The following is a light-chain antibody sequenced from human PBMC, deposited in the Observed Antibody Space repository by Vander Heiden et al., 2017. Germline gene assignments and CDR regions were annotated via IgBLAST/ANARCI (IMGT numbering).Light chain of an antibody. CDR1: VLSKQY. CDR3: QSADSGATDVV. Sequence: SYQLTQPPSVSVSPGQTARITCSADVLSKQYSHWYQQKSGQAPLLLIFKDTERPSGIAERLCGSTSGTTDTLTITGVQSEDKDDYYCQSADSGATDVVFGGGTKLTVL. V-gene: IGLV3-25*03. J-gene: IGLJ2*01. CDR2: KDT.